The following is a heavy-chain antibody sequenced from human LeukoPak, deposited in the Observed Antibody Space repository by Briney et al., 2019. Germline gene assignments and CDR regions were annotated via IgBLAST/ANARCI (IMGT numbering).Heavy chain of an antibody. D-gene: IGHD1-26*01. V-gene: IGHV3-74*03. Sequence: PGGSLRLSCAASGFIFKNYWMHWARQAPGKGLVWVARIDHDGTDITYGDSVKGRFTISRDNAKNTLYLQINSLRDDDTAVYYCARTIVGATFDYWGQGTLVTVSS. CDR1: GFIFKNYW. J-gene: IGHJ4*02. CDR2: IDHDGTDI. CDR3: ARTIVGATFDY.